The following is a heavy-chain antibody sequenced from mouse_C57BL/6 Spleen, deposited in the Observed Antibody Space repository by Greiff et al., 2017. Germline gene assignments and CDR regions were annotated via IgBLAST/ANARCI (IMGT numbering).Heavy chain of an antibody. CDR3: ARKRYGNYGGDAMDY. J-gene: IGHJ4*01. Sequence: QVQLKESGAELMTPGASVKLSCTATGYTFTGYWIEWVKQRPGHGLEWIGEILPGSGSTNYYEKFKGKATCTADTSSNTAYMQLSSLTTEDSAIYYGARKRYGNYGGDAMDYWGQGTSVTVSS. D-gene: IGHD2-10*02. CDR2: ILPGSGST. CDR1: GYTFTGYW. V-gene: IGHV1-9*01.